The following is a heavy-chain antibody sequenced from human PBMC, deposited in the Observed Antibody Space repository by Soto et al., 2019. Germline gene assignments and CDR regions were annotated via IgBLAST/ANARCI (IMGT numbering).Heavy chain of an antibody. V-gene: IGHV4-4*02. D-gene: IGHD2-8*01. CDR3: ARLVYDTRLNYMYFEF. J-gene: IGHJ4*02. Sequence: SETVSLTCAVSGVSISSGNWWTGVRQTPQRGLEYIGEIFHDGTANYYPSFERRVAISVDTSKNQFSLKLTSVTAADTAIYFCARLVYDTRLNYMYFEFWGQGALVTVSS. CDR2: IFHDGTA. CDR1: GVSISSGNW.